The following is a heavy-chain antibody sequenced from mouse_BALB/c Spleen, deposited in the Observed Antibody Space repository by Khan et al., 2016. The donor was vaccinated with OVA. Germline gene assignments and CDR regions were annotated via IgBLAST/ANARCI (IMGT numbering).Heavy chain of an antibody. CDR1: GYSFTSYY. V-gene: IGHV1S135*01. J-gene: IGHJ3*01. CDR3: ARGAFGY. Sequence: VQLQQSGPELMKPGASVNISCKASGYSFTSYYIHWVKQSHGKSLEWIGYIDPFNGGTDYNQKFKGKATLTVDKSYSTAYMHLSSLTSEDSAVXYCARGAFGYWGQGTLVTVSA. CDR2: IDPFNGGT.